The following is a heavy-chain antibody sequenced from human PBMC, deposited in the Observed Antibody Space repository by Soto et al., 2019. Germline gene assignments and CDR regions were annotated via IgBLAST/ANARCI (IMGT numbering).Heavy chain of an antibody. CDR2: ISGSGSST. D-gene: IGHD1-7*01. V-gene: IGHV3-23*01. Sequence: GGSLRLSCAASGFTFSSYAMSWVRQAPGKGLEWVSGISGSGSSTNYADSVKGRFTISRDNSKNTLYLQMNSLRAEDTAVYYCAKMGGWNLGEGPPFDYWGQGTLVTVSS. CDR3: AKMGGWNLGEGPPFDY. CDR1: GFTFSSYA. J-gene: IGHJ4*02.